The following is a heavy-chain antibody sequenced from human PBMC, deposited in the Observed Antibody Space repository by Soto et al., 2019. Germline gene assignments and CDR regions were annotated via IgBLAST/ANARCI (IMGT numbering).Heavy chain of an antibody. D-gene: IGHD3-3*01. CDR3: AKDNGGVWSVSRGGSYAYLGMEV. V-gene: IGHV3-9*01. CDR2: ISWDSGTI. J-gene: IGHJ6*02. CDR1: GFTFGDHA. Sequence: EVHLMESGGDLVQPGGSLRLSCAASGFTFGDHAMHWVRQVPGRGLEWVSGISWDSGTIDYGDSVNGRFTISRDNAKNSLYLQVDSLRPKVTAFDFCAKDNGGVWSVSRGGSYAYLGMEVWGQGTTVTVSS.